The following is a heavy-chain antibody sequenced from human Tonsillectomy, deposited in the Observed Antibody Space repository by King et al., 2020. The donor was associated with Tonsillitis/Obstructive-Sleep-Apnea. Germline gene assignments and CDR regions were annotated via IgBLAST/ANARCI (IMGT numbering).Heavy chain of an antibody. V-gene: IGHV4-59*08. CDR2: IYYSGST. J-gene: IGHJ5*02. Sequence: VQLQESGPGLVKPSETLSLTCTVSGGSISSYYWSWIRQPPGKGLEWIGYIYYSGSTNYNSSLKSRVTISVDTSKNQFSLKLSSVTAADTAVYYCARRGAEAKFDPWGQGTLVTVSS. CDR1: GGSISSYY. CDR3: ARRGAEAKFDP. D-gene: IGHD6-13*01.